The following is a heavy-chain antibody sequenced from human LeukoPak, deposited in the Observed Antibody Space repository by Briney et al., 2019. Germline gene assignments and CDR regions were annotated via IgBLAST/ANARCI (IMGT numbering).Heavy chain of an antibody. CDR1: GFTFSDYH. J-gene: IGHJ3*02. Sequence: GGSLRLSCAASGFTFSDYHRSWIRQAPGKGLEWVSYISSSGSTIYYADSVKGRFTISRDNAKNSLYLQMNSLRAEDTAVYHCARDHPQDAFDIWGQGTMVTVSS. CDR2: ISSSGSTI. CDR3: ARDHPQDAFDI. V-gene: IGHV3-11*04.